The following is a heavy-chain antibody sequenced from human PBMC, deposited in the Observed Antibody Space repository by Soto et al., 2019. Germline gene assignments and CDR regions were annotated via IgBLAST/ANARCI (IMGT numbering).Heavy chain of an antibody. CDR2: IIPIFNVS. CDR3: ARDNGDSSYYYYGMDV. Sequence: QVHLVQSGAEVKKSGSSVKVYCKASEGTFSSYGINWVRQAPGQGLEWMGRIIPIFNVSDFAQTFQDRVTITAEESTSTAYMELSSLRSDDTAVYYCARDNGDSSYYYYGMDVWGQGTTVTVSS. J-gene: IGHJ6*02. CDR1: EGTFSSYG. V-gene: IGHV1-69*12. D-gene: IGHD4-17*01.